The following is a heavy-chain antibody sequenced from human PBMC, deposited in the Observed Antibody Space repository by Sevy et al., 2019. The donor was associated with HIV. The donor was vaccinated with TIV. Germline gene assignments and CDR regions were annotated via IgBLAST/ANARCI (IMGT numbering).Heavy chain of an antibody. Sequence: SETLSLTCTVSGGSISSYYWSWIRQPPGKGLEWIGYIYYSGSTNYNPSLKSRVTISVDTSKNQFSLKLSSVTAADTAVYYYARVDTENYYGMDVWGQGTTVTVSS. CDR2: IYYSGST. D-gene: IGHD5-18*01. V-gene: IGHV4-59*01. CDR3: ARVDTENYYGMDV. J-gene: IGHJ6*02. CDR1: GGSISSYY.